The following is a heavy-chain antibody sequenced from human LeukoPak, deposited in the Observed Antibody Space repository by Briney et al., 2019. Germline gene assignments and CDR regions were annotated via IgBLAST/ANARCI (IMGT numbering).Heavy chain of an antibody. V-gene: IGHV1-69*01. J-gene: IGHJ4*02. CDR1: GGTFSSYD. Sequence: SVKVSCKVSGGTFSSYDINWVRQAPGQGLEWMGGILPIFGTAKYTQKFQGRVTITADESTSSVYMDLSSLMSGDTAMYYCARQYSSAQFSYWGQGTLVTVSS. D-gene: IGHD6-19*01. CDR2: ILPIFGTA. CDR3: ARQYSSAQFSY.